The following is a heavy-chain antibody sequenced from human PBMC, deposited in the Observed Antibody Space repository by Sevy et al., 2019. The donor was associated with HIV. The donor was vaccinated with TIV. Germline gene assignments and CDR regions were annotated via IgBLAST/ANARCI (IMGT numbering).Heavy chain of an antibody. J-gene: IGHJ4*02. CDR3: TRDSQGVYSGYDTFDY. CDR1: GFTFGDYA. D-gene: IGHD5-12*01. V-gene: IGHV3-49*03. CDR2: IRSKAYGGTT. Sequence: GGSLRLSCTASGFTFGDYAMSWFRQAPGKGLEWVGFIRSKAYGGTTEYAPSVKGRFTISRDDSKSIAYLQMNSLKTEGTAVYYCTRDSQGVYSGYDTFDYWGQGTLVTVSS.